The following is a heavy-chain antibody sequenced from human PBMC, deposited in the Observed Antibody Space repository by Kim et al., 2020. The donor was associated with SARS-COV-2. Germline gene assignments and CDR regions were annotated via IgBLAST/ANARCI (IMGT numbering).Heavy chain of an antibody. V-gene: IGHV3-11*01. Sequence: GGSLRLSCVASGFRFNAFYMTWVRQAPGKGLEWISHISSSATTIHHADSVKGRFTVSRDNAKNSLYLQMNGLSAEDTAVYYSTLVDLDPRGCYFYGLDV. J-gene: IGHJ6*01. D-gene: IGHD1-1*01. CDR3: TLVDLDPRGCYFYGLDV. CDR2: ISSSATTI. CDR1: GFRFNAFY.